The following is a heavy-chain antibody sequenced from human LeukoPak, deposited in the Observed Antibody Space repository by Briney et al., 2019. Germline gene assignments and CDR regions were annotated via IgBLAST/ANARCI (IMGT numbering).Heavy chain of an antibody. D-gene: IGHD4-23*01. CDR1: GYTFTSYD. J-gene: IGHJ6*03. Sequence: ASVKVSCKASGYTFTSYDINRVRQATGQGLEWMGWMNPNSGNTGYAQKFQGRVTMTRNTSISTAYMELSSLRSEDTAVYYCARKHDYGGKRRNYYYMDVWGKGTTVTVSS. V-gene: IGHV1-8*01. CDR2: MNPNSGNT. CDR3: ARKHDYGGKRRNYYYMDV.